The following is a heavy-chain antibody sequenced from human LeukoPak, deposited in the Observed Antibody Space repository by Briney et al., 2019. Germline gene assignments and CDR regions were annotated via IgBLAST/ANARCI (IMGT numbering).Heavy chain of an antibody. CDR3: ATDPGLSGYFDY. J-gene: IGHJ4*02. V-gene: IGHV3-11*01. CDR2: ISSSGSTV. Sequence: GGSLRLSCAASGFTFSDYYMSWIRQAPGKGLEWVSYISSSGSTVCYADSVKGRFTISRDNAKNSLYLQMNSLRAEDTAVYYCATDPGLSGYFDYWGQGTLVTVSS. CDR1: GFTFSDYY. D-gene: IGHD6-19*01.